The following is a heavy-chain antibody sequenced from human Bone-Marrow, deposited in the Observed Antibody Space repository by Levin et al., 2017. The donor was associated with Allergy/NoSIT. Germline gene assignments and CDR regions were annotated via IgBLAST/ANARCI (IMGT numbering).Heavy chain of an antibody. CDR1: DDSISSSY. Sequence: SQTLSLTCTVSDDSISSSYWGWIRQPAGKGLEWIGRIYGSESASYNPSFKSRVIMSIDTPKRQLSLKLTSVTAADTAVYYCARYGTVPSAHFDYWGQGTLVTVSS. D-gene: IGHD2-2*01. V-gene: IGHV4-4*07. CDR3: ARYGTVPSAHFDY. J-gene: IGHJ4*02. CDR2: IYGSESA.